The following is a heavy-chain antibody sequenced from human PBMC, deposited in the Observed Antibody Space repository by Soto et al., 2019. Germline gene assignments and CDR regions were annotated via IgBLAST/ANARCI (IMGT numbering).Heavy chain of an antibody. Sequence: GGSLRLSCAASRFTFTTYAMNWVRQAPGKGLEWVALMSSDGTNEHYADSVRGRFTVSRDNSRNTLFLQMNNLRTDDTAVYYCARCGSISGCYCYFDFWGLGTLVTISS. CDR1: RFTFTTYA. J-gene: IGHJ4*02. CDR3: ARCGSISGCYCYFDF. CDR2: MSSDGTNE. D-gene: IGHD6-19*01. V-gene: IGHV3-30-3*01.